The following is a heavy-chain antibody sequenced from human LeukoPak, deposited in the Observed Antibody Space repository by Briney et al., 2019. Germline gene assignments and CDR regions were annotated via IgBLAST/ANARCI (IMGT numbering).Heavy chain of an antibody. CDR3: ARVGPYDSSGYYHDAFDI. J-gene: IGHJ3*02. D-gene: IGHD3-22*01. CDR1: GFTFSSYS. V-gene: IGHV3-21*01. Sequence: PGGSLRLSCAASGFTFSSYSMNWVRQAPGKGLEWVSSISSSSSYIYYADSVRGRFTISRDNAKNSLYLQMNSLRAEDTAVYYCARVGPYDSSGYYHDAFDIWGQGTMVTVSS. CDR2: ISSSSSYI.